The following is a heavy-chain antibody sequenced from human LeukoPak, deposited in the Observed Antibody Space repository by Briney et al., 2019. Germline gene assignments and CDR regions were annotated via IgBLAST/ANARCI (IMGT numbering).Heavy chain of an antibody. V-gene: IGHV3-49*03. CDR3: TRATMVRGVTPDAFDI. CDR1: GFTFGDYA. J-gene: IGHJ3*02. CDR2: IRSKAYGGTT. Sequence: GGSLRLSCTASGFTFGDYAMSWFRRAPGKGLEWVGFIRSKAYGGTTEYAASVKGRFTISRDDSKSIAYLQMNSLKTEDTAVYYCTRATMVRGVTPDAFDIWGQGTMVTVSS. D-gene: IGHD3-10*01.